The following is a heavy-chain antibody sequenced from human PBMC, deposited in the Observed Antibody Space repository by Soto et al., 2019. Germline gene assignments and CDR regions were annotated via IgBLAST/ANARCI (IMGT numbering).Heavy chain of an antibody. J-gene: IGHJ5*02. V-gene: IGHV3-23*01. CDR3: TRFRGYVWGTPFDP. CDR1: GFTFSSYA. D-gene: IGHD3-16*01. CDR2: ISGSGGST. Sequence: VGSLRLSCSASGFTFSSYAMSWVREAPGKGLEWVSAISGSGGSTYYADSVKGRFTISRDNSKNTLYLQMNSLRAEDTAVYYCTRFRGYVWGTPFDPWGQGTLVTVSS.